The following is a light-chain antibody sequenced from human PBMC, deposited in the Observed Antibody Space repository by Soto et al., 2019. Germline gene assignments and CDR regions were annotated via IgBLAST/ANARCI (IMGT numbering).Light chain of an antibody. CDR2: DVT. V-gene: IGLV2-14*03. J-gene: IGLJ3*02. CDR3: TSYTRSSAR. CDR1: NSDVGGDSS. Sequence: QSVLTQPASVSGAPGQSITISCTGTNSDVGGDSSVSWYQQHPGKAPKLMIYDVTYRPSGVSNRFSGSKSGNTASLTITGLQADDEADYYCTSYTRSSARFGAGTKLTVL.